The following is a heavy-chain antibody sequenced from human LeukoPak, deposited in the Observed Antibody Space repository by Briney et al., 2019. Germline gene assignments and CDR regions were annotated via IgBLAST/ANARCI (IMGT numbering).Heavy chain of an antibody. V-gene: IGHV3-33*01. CDR2: IWYDGSTK. CDR1: GFTFSSFG. Sequence: GGSLRPSCAASGFTFSSFGMHWIRQSPGKGLEWVAVIWYDGSTKVYADSVKGRFTISRDNSRNTLYLQVNSLRAEDTAVYYCARDRYSSMWSVFEYWGQGALVTVSS. CDR3: ARDRYSSMWSVFEY. D-gene: IGHD6-13*01. J-gene: IGHJ4*02.